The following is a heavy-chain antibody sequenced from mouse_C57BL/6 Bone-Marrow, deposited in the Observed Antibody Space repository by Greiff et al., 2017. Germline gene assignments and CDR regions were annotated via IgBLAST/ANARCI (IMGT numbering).Heavy chain of an antibody. Sequence: QVQLQQPGAELVKPGASVKMSCKASGYTFTSYWITWVKQRPGQGLEWIGDIYPGSGSTNYNEKFKSKATLTVDTSSRTAYMQLSSLTSEDSAVYYCAQIAYYYGSSYWYFDVWGTGTTVTVSS. J-gene: IGHJ1*03. CDR1: GYTFTSYW. V-gene: IGHV1-55*01. CDR3: AQIAYYYGSSYWYFDV. D-gene: IGHD1-1*01. CDR2: IYPGSGST.